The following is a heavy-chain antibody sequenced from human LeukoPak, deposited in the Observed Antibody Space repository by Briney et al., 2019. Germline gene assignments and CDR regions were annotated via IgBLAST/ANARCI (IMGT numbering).Heavy chain of an antibody. CDR3: AKDPLPQEPGATGTPSSDY. Sequence: PGGSLRLSCAASGFSFNTYSMTWVRQAPGKGLEWVSIISRTSEATFYADSVKGRFTISRDNAKNSLYLQMDSLRAEDTAVYYCAKDPLPQEPGATGTPSSDYWGQGTLVTVSS. D-gene: IGHD1-26*01. CDR2: ISRTSEAT. V-gene: IGHV3-21*04. J-gene: IGHJ4*02. CDR1: GFSFNTYS.